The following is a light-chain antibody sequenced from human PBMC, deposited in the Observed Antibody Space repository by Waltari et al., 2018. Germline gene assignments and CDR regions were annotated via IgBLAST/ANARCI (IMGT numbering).Light chain of an antibody. CDR2: EVN. Sequence: QSALTQPASVSGSPGQSITIPCTGTSRDVGSYNYVAGYQQRPGKAPKLLIYEVNKRPPGASNRFSGSKSGNTASLTISGLQAEDEADYHCCSYAGSSTFVVFGGGTKVTVL. CDR1: SRDVGSYNY. J-gene: IGLJ3*02. CDR3: CSYAGSSTFVV. V-gene: IGLV2-23*02.